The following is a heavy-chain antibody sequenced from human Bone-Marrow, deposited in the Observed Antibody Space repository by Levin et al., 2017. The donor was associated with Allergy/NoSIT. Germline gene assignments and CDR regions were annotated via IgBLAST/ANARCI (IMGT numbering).Heavy chain of an antibody. J-gene: IGHJ1*01. CDR2: ISHSANNI. D-gene: IGHD2-8*01. V-gene: IGHV3-11*01. CDR3: ARGLIAEYFQN. Sequence: GGSLRLSCAASGFTFSDYYMSWIRPAPGKGLEWVSYISHSANNIYYADSVRGRFTISRDNAKNSLYLQMNSLRVEDTAVYYCARGLIAEYFQNWGQGTQVSVSS. CDR1: GFTFSDYY.